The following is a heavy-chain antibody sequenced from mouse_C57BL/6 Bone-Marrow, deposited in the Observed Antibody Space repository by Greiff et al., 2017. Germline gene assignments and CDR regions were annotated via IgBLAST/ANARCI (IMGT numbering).Heavy chain of an antibody. CDR3: ARGAYYYGSSDDAMDY. Sequence: EVQVVESGGGLVQSGRSLRLSCATSGFTFSDFYMEWVRQAPGKGLAWIAASRNKANDYTTEYSASVKGRFIVSRDTSQSILYLQMNALRAEDTAIYYCARGAYYYGSSDDAMDYWGQGTSVTVSA. CDR2: SRNKANDYTT. CDR1: GFTFSDFY. V-gene: IGHV7-1*01. J-gene: IGHJ4*01. D-gene: IGHD1-1*01.